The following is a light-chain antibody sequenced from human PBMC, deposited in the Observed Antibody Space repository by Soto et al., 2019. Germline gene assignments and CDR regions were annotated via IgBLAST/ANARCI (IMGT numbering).Light chain of an antibody. CDR3: SAWDGSLSGMV. V-gene: IGLV1-47*01. J-gene: IGLJ3*02. Sequence: QSVLTQPPSASGTPGQKVTISCSGSSSNIGSSYVSWYQQLPGTAPHLLIYRNAERPSGVPDRFSGSKSGSSATLGISGLRSGDEADYYCSAWDGSLSGMVFGRGTKLTVL. CDR1: SSNIGSSY. CDR2: RNA.